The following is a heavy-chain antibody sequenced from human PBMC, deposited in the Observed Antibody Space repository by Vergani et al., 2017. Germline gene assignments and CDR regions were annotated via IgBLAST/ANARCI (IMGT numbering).Heavy chain of an antibody. CDR2: IRYDGSNK. D-gene: IGHD1-26*01. J-gene: IGHJ4*02. CDR3: ANGSLRWELLGALDY. V-gene: IGHV3-30*02. Sequence: QVQLVESGGGVVQPGGSLRLSCAASGFTFSTYGMHWVRQAPGKGLEWVAFIRYDGSNKYYADSVKGRFTISRDNSKNTLYLQMNSLRAEDTAVYYCANGSLRWELLGALDYWGQGTLVTVSS. CDR1: GFTFSTYG.